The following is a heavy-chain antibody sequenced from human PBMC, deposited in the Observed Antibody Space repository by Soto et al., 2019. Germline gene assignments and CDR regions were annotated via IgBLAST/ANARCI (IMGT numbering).Heavy chain of an antibody. CDR3: YIVVVVAATLSYLKYYFDY. V-gene: IGHV1-2*04. D-gene: IGHD2-15*01. CDR1: GYTSTGYY. CDR2: INPNSGGT. Sequence: GASVKVSCKASGYTSTGYYMHWVRQAPGHGLEWMGWINPNSGGTNYAQKFQGWVTMTRDTSISTAYMELSRLRSDDTAVYYCYIVVVVAATLSYLKYYFDYWGQGTLVTVSS. J-gene: IGHJ4*02.